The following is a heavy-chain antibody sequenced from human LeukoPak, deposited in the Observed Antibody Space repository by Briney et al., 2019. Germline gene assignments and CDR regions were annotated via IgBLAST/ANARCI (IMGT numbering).Heavy chain of an antibody. CDR1: GGTFSSYA. V-gene: IGHV1-69*13. Sequence: SVKVSCKASGGTFSSYAISWVRQAPGQGLEWMGGIIPIFGTANYAQKFQGRVTITADESTSTVYMELSSLRYEDTAVYYCARDLSGYSGYDYFDYWGQGTLVTVSS. CDR3: ARDLSGYSGYDYFDY. CDR2: IIPIFGTA. D-gene: IGHD5-12*01. J-gene: IGHJ4*02.